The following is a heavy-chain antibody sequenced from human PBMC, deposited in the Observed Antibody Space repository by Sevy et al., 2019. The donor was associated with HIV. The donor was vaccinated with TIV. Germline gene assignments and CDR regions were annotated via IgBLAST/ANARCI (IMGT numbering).Heavy chain of an antibody. J-gene: IGHJ4*02. CDR3: ARNDYGGNGASGNSLDC. Sequence: GGSLRLSCAASGFTFNEYYMSWIRQAPGKGLEWVSYISSRSSYTNYAASVKGRFTTFRDNAQNSLFLQMNSLRAEDNAVYYCARNDYGGNGASGNSLDCWGQGTLVTVSS. CDR1: GFTFNEYY. D-gene: IGHD4-17*01. V-gene: IGHV3-11*06. CDR2: ISSRSSYT.